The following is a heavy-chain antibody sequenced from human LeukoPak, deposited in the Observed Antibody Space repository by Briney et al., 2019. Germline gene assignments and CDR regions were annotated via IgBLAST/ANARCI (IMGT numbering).Heavy chain of an antibody. CDR2: IYYSGST. J-gene: IGHJ5*02. CDR1: GGSVSSGSYY. D-gene: IGHD6-19*01. Sequence: PSETLSLTCTVSGGSVSSGSYYWSWIRHPPGKGLEWIGYIYYSGSTNYSPSLKSRVTISVDTSKNQFSLKLSSVTAADTAVYYCARDLFGYSSGWYGFDPWGQGTLVTVSS. CDR3: ARDLFGYSSGWYGFDP. V-gene: IGHV4-61*01.